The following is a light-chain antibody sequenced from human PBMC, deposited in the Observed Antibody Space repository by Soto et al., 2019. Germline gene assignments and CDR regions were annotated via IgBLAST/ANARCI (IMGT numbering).Light chain of an antibody. V-gene: IGLV2-8*01. CDR1: SSDVGGYNY. Sequence: QSALTQPASVSGSPGQSITISCTGTSSDVGGYNYVSWYHKHPGKAPKLMIYEGNERPSGVPDRFSGSKSGHTAFLTVSGRHAEDEADYYCSSYAGSSNVFGTGTKVTVL. J-gene: IGLJ1*01. CDR3: SSYAGSSNV. CDR2: EGN.